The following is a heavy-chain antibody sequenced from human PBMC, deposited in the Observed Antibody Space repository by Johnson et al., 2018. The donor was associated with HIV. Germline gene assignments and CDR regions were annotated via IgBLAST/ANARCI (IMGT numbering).Heavy chain of an antibody. CDR3: TTYTAMVTMYVEIKGGAFDI. Sequence: QMLLVESGGGVVQPGRSLRLSCAASGFTFSSYGMHWVRQAPGKGLEWVAVIWYDGSNKYYVDSVKGRFTISRDNAKNSLYLQMNSLRAEDTALYYCTTYTAMVTMYVEIKGGAFDIWGQGTMVTVSS. CDR1: GFTFSSYG. CDR2: IWYDGSNK. D-gene: IGHD5-18*01. V-gene: IGHV3-33*03. J-gene: IGHJ3*02.